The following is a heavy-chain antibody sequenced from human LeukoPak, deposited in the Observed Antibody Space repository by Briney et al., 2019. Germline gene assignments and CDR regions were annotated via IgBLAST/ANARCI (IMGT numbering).Heavy chain of an antibody. V-gene: IGHV4-39*01. CDR1: GGSISSGGYY. Sequence: PSETLSLTCAVSGGSISSGGYYWSWIRQHPGKGLEWIGYIYYSGSTYYNPSLKSRVTISVDTSKNQFSLKLSSVTAADTAVYYCARLSHSSRFDYWGQGTLVTVSS. CDR2: IYYSGST. J-gene: IGHJ4*02. D-gene: IGHD6-13*01. CDR3: ARLSHSSRFDY.